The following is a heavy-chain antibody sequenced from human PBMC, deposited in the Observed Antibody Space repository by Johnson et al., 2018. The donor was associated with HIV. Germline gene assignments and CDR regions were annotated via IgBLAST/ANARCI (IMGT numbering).Heavy chain of an antibody. CDR2: IRWDGAIT. D-gene: IGHD6-6*01. J-gene: IGHJ3*02. V-gene: IGHV3-43D*03. CDR3: AKVHIVARWSGAFDS. Sequence: VQLVESGGGVVRPGGSLRLSCAAAGFTFDDYAMHWVRQAPGNGLEWVSLIRWDGAITSYVDSVKGRFTISRDNSRNSLFLQMNSLRAEDKAVYYCAKVHIVARWSGAFDSWGQGTMVTVSS. CDR1: GFTFDDYA.